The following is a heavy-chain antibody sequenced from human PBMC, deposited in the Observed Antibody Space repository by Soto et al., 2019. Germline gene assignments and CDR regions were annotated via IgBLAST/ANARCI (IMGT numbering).Heavy chain of an antibody. D-gene: IGHD5-18*01. CDR3: AREDIRIQLWASYYYGMDV. V-gene: IGHV3-33*01. CDR1: GFTFSSYG. J-gene: IGHJ6*02. Sequence: QVQLVESGGGVVQPGRSLRLSCAASGFTFSSYGMHWVRQAPGKGLEWVAVIWYDGSNKYYADSVKGRFTISRDNYKNTLYLQMNSLRAEDTAVYYCAREDIRIQLWASYYYGMDVWGQGTTVTVSS. CDR2: IWYDGSNK.